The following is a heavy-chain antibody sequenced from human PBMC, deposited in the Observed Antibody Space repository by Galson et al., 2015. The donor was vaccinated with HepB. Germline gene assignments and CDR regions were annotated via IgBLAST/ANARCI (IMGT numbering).Heavy chain of an antibody. CDR3: AKAVALYYYYGMDV. V-gene: IGHV3-23*01. Sequence: SLRLSCATSGFSFSRYAMSWVRQAPGKGLEWVSAITGSGGSTSYADSVKGRFTTSRDNSKNTLHLQVNRLRAKDTAVYYCAKAVALYYYYGMDVWGQVTTVTVSS. CDR2: ITGSGGST. J-gene: IGHJ6*02. CDR1: GFSFSRYA.